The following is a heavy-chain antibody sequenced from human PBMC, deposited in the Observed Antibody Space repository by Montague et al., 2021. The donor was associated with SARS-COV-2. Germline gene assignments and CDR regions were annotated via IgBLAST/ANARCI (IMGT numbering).Heavy chain of an antibody. D-gene: IGHD2-21*01. CDR2: LYTSGST. Sequence: TLSLTCTVSGGSISSGSYYWSWIRQPAGKGLEWIGRLYTSGSTNYNPSLKSRVTISVDTSKNQFTLKLSSVTDADTAVYYCARVVGFDFDYWGQGTLVTVSS. J-gene: IGHJ4*02. V-gene: IGHV4-61*02. CDR3: ARVVGFDFDY. CDR1: GGSISSGSYY.